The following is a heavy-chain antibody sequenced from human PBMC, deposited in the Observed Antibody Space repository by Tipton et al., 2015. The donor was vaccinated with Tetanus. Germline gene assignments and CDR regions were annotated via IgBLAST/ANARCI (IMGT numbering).Heavy chain of an antibody. CDR1: GYTFSTYA. D-gene: IGHD3-9*01. V-gene: IGHV7-4-1*02. Sequence: QVQLVQSGPEVKKPGASVKVSCKASGYTFSTYAMNWVRQAPGQGLEWMGWINTSTGNPTYAQGFTGRFVFSLDTSVNTAYLQISSLQAEDTAVYFCARDLRLYDILTGWVDAFDIWGQGTMVIVSS. CDR3: ARDLRLYDILTGWVDAFDI. J-gene: IGHJ3*02. CDR2: INTSTGNP.